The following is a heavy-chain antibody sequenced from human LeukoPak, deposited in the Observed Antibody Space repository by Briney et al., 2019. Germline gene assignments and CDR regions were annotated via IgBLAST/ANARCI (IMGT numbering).Heavy chain of an antibody. CDR1: GGSISSYY. CDR2: IYTSGST. Sequence: PSETLSLTCTVSGGSISSYYWSWIRQPAGKGLEWIWRIYTSGSTNYNPSLKSRVTMSVDTSKNQFSLKLSSVTAADTAVYYCARVTSGYYSDKFDYWGQGTLVTVSS. CDR3: ARVTSGYYSDKFDY. J-gene: IGHJ4*02. D-gene: IGHD3-22*01. V-gene: IGHV4-4*07.